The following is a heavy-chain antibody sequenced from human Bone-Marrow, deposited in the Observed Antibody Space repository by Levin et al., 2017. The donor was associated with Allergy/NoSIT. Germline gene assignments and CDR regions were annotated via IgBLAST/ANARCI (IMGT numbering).Heavy chain of an antibody. CDR3: ARHRRLIRGRGHFDF. CDR2: IYYSGST. CDR1: GGSISPYY. J-gene: IGHJ4*02. V-gene: IGHV4-59*08. Sequence: PSETLSLTCSVSGGSISPYYWSWIRQPPGKTLEWIGYIYYSGSTSYNPSPKSRLSTSLDTSNSQFSLSLTSVTAADTAVYYCARHRRLIRGRGHFDFWGLGTLVTVSS. D-gene: IGHD3-10*01.